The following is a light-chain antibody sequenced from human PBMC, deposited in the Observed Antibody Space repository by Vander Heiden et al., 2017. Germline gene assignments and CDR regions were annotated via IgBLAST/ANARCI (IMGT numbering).Light chain of an antibody. V-gene: IGLV1-40*01. CDR3: QSYDSSLSGSHVV. CDR1: SSNIGAGYD. J-gene: IGLJ2*01. CDR2: GNS. Sequence: QSVLTPPPPVSGASGSRVTIPCTGSSSNIGAGYDIHWYQQLPGTAPKLLIYGNSNRPSGVPDRFSGSKSGTSASLAITGLQAEDEADYYCQSYDSSLSGSHVVFGGGTKLTVL.